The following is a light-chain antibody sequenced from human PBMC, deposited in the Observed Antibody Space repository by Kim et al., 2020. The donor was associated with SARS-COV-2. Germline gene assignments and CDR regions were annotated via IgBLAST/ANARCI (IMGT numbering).Light chain of an antibody. Sequence: DIQMTQSPSTLSASVGDRVTITCRASQSISSYLAWYQQKPGKAPELLIYKASILESGVPSRFSGSGSGTEFTLTISSLPPDDFASFYCQQYKTSPWTFGQGTKVDIK. J-gene: IGKJ1*01. CDR1: QSISSY. CDR3: QQYKTSPWT. CDR2: KAS. V-gene: IGKV1-5*03.